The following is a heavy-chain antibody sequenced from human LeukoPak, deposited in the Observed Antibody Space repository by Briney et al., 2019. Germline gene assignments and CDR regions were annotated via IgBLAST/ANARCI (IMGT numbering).Heavy chain of an antibody. Sequence: GGSLRLSCAASGFTFSIYWMTWVRQAPGKGLEWVANIRQDGSDEYYVDSVKGRFSISRDNAKNSLYLQMNSLRAEDTAVYYCARGRSPGAFDIWGQGTMVTVSS. V-gene: IGHV3-7*01. CDR3: ARGRSPGAFDI. CDR2: IRQDGSDE. CDR1: GFTFSIYW. J-gene: IGHJ3*02.